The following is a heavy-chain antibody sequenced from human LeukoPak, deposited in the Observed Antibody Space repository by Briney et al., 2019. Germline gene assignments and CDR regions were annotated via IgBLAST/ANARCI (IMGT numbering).Heavy chain of an antibody. V-gene: IGHV1-2*02. D-gene: IGHD2-8*01. CDR2: INPNNGDT. CDR1: GYTFTGNF. Sequence: ASVKVSCKTSGYTFTGNFMHWVRQAPGQGPEWMGWINPNNGDTHYAQKFQGRVTMTRVTSITTAYMELSSLRSEDTAVYYCARCRWTNGVCARFDPWGQGTLVTVSS. J-gene: IGHJ5*02. CDR3: ARCRWTNGVCARFDP.